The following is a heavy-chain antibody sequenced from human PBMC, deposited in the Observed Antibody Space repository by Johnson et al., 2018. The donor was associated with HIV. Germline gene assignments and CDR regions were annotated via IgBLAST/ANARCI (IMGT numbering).Heavy chain of an antibody. V-gene: IGHV3-74*01. CDR1: GFTFSSYG. Sequence: VLLVESGGGVVQPGGSLRLSCAASGFTFSSYGMHWVRQAPGQGLVWVARIKLHGGSQRYVDSVKVRFTISSDNSKNTLYMQLHSLRAEDTALYYCARDRYSSSSGAFDIWGQGTMVTVSS. CDR2: IKLHGGSQ. D-gene: IGHD6-6*01. CDR3: ARDRYSSSSGAFDI. J-gene: IGHJ3*02.